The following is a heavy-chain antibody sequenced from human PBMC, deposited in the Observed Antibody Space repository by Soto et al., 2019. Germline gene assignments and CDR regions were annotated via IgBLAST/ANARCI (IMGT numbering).Heavy chain of an antibody. CDR1: GFTFSSYA. CDR2: ISSSSSYI. CDR3: ARDIVTMIENAFDI. D-gene: IGHD3-22*01. J-gene: IGHJ3*02. Sequence: GGSLRLSCSASGFTFSSYAMNWVRQAPGKGLEWVSSISSSSSYIYYADSVKGRFTISRDNAKNSLYLQMNSLRAEDTAVYYCARDIVTMIENAFDIWGQGTMVTVS. V-gene: IGHV3-21*01.